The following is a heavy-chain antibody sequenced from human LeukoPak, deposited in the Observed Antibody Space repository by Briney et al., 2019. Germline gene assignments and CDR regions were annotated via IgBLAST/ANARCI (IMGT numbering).Heavy chain of an antibody. CDR1: GGSISSYY. D-gene: IGHD3-3*01. Sequence: SETLSLTCTVSGGSISSYYWSWIRQPPGKGLEWIGSIYHSGSTYYNPSLKSRVTISVDTSKNQFSLKLSSVTAADTAVYYCARPYYDFWSGYFLYWGQGTLVTVSS. CDR2: IYHSGST. J-gene: IGHJ4*02. V-gene: IGHV4-59*08. CDR3: ARPYYDFWSGYFLY.